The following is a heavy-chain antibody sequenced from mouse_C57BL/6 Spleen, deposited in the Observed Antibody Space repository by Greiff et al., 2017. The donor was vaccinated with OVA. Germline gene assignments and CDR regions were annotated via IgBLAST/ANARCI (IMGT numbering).Heavy chain of an antibody. CDR1: GYTFTSYW. CDR2: IDPSDSET. CDR3: ARGNNYPYYYAMDY. D-gene: IGHD5-2*01. J-gene: IGHJ4*01. V-gene: IGHV1-52*01. Sequence: QVQLQQPGAELVRPGSSVKLSCKASGYTFTSYWMHWVKQRPIQGLEWIGNIDPSDSETHYNQKFKDKATLTVDKSSSTAYMQLSSLTSEDSAVYYCARGNNYPYYYAMDYWGQGTSVTVSS.